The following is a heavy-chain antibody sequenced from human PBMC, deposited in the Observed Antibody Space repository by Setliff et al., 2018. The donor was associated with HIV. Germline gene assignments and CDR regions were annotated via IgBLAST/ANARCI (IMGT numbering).Heavy chain of an antibody. V-gene: IGHV4-4*09. Sequence: PSETLSLTCFVSGVSISDHYWGWIRQPPGKGLEWIGYIYSSGTTQYNPSVESRVTMSLDTSRDQFSLNLRSVTAADTAVYYCARHPIYCGDCYSSGGMGPADYWGQGTLVTVSS. CDR1: GVSISDHY. CDR3: ARHPIYCGDCYSSGGMGPADY. J-gene: IGHJ4*02. D-gene: IGHD2-21*02. CDR2: IYSSGTT.